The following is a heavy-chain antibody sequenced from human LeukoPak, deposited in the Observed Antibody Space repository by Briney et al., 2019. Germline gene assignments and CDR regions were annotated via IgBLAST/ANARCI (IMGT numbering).Heavy chain of an antibody. CDR2: IYTSGST. V-gene: IGHV4-61*05. CDR3: ARLPWPISHFDY. D-gene: IGHD2-2*02. Sequence: SETLSLTCTVSGGSISSSSYYWGWIRQPPGKGLEWIGYIYTSGSTNYNPSLKSRVTISVDTSKNQFSLKLSSVTAADTAVYYCARLPWPISHFDYWGQGTLVTVSS. J-gene: IGHJ4*02. CDR1: GGSISSSSYY.